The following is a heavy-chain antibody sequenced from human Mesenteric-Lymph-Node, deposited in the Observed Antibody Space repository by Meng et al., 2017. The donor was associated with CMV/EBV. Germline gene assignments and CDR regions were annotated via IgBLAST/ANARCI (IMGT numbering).Heavy chain of an antibody. Sequence: QVQLQQWGAGLLKPSETLSLPCAVYGGSCSGYYWSWIRQPPGKGLEWIGEINHSGSTNYNPSLKSRVTISVDTSKNQFSLKLSSVTAADTAVYYCARHQRWLKSEGGFNYWGQGTLVTASS. CDR3: ARHQRWLKSEGGFNY. CDR1: GGSCSGYY. CDR2: INHSGST. D-gene: IGHD4-23*01. J-gene: IGHJ4*02. V-gene: IGHV4-34*01.